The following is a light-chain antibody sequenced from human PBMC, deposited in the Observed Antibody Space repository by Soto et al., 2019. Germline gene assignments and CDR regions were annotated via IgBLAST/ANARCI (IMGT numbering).Light chain of an antibody. CDR2: GAS. CDR1: QAIRND. J-gene: IGKJ1*01. CDR3: LQDYTYPWT. Sequence: IEITQSPSTLSASVGDRVTITCRASQAIRNDLGWYQQKPGEAPNLLIFGASNLQAGVPVRFSGSGSGTNFTLTISNLQPEDFASYYCLQDYTYPWTFGQGTKVDIK. V-gene: IGKV1-6*01.